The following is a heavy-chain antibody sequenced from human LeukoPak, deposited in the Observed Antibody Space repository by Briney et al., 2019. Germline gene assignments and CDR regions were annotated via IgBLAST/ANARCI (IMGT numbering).Heavy chain of an antibody. J-gene: IGHJ6*04. Sequence: PGGSLRLSCAASGFTFSSSAMSWVRQAPGKGLEWVSSISGSGSTIYYADSVKGRFTISRDSAKNSLYLQMNSLRAEDTAVYYCAELGITMIGGVWGKGTTVTISS. V-gene: IGHV3-48*03. D-gene: IGHD3-10*02. CDR2: ISGSGSTI. CDR3: AELGITMIGGV. CDR1: GFTFSSSA.